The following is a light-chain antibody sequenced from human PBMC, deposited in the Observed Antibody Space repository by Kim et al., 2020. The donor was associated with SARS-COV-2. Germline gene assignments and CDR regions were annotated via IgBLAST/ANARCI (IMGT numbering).Light chain of an antibody. CDR2: AAS. Sequence: AIRMTQSPSSLSASTGDRVTITCRASQGISSYLAWYQQKPGKVPKLLIYAASTLQSGVPSRFSGSVSGTDFTLTISCLQSEDFATYYCQQYYSDPLTFGGGTKVDIK. CDR3: QQYYSDPLT. J-gene: IGKJ4*01. V-gene: IGKV1-8*01. CDR1: QGISSY.